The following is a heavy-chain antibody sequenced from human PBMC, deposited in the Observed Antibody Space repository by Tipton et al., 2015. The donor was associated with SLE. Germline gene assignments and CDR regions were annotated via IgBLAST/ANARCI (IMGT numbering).Heavy chain of an antibody. CDR3: ARHHNQAFDY. CDR2: IYPGGSDT. CDR1: GYSFSNNW. V-gene: IGHV5-51*01. J-gene: IGHJ4*02. D-gene: IGHD1-14*01. Sequence: QLVQSGPEVKKPGESLKISCKASGYSFSNNWIGWVRQVPGKGPEWVALIYPGGSDTTYSPSFQGQVTISADKSINTAYLQWTSMRASESAMYYCARHHNQAFDYWGQGSLVTVSS.